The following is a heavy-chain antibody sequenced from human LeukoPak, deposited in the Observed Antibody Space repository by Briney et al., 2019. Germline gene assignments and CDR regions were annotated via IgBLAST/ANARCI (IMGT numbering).Heavy chain of an antibody. D-gene: IGHD6-13*01. Sequence: SETLSLTCAVYGDSFSGYYWSWMRQPPGRGLEWMGEINHSGSSNYNPYLKSRVTISVDTSMNQFSLKLSSVTAADTAVYYCARRVQSGYSSSWYFHPPVSFDIWGQGTMVTVSS. J-gene: IGHJ3*02. CDR2: INHSGSS. CDR3: ARRVQSGYSSSWYFHPPVSFDI. CDR1: GDSFSGYY. V-gene: IGHV4-34*01.